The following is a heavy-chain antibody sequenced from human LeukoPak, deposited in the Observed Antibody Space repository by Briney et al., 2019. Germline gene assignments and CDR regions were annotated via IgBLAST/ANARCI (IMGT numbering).Heavy chain of an antibody. D-gene: IGHD3-3*01. CDR3: AVPFGVVHDY. V-gene: IGHV3-23*01. CDR1: GGSISSYY. Sequence: ETLSLTCTVSGGSISSYYWSWVRQAPGKGLEWVSAISGSGGSTYYADSVKGRFTISRDNSKNTLYLQMNSLRAEDTAVYYCAVPFGVVHDYWGQGTLVTVSS. J-gene: IGHJ4*02. CDR2: ISGSGGST.